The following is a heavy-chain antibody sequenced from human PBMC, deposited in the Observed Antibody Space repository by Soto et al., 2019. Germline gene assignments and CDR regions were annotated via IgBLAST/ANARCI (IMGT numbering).Heavy chain of an antibody. CDR1: GFTFSGSA. CDR2: IRSKANSYAT. J-gene: IGHJ4*02. CDR3: STSRFDY. V-gene: IGHV3-73*02. Sequence: EVQLVESGGGLVQPGGSLKLSCAASGFTFSGSAMHWVRQASGKGLEWVGRIRSKANSYATAYAASVKGRFTISRDDSKNMEYLHMQSLKTEDTAVYYFSTSRFDYWGQGTLVTVSS.